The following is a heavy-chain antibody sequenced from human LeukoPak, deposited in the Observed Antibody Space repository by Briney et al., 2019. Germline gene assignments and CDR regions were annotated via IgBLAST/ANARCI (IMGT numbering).Heavy chain of an antibody. CDR1: GDSISSGYF. J-gene: IGHJ4*02. CDR2: ISHSGSS. CDR3: ARDGYYYDGSFEY. V-gene: IGHV4-38-2*02. D-gene: IGHD3-22*01. Sequence: SETLSLTCAVSGDSISSGYFWAWIRQPPGKGLEWIGSISHSGSSYSKPSLKSRVIISVDTSNNQFSLKLTSVTAADTATYYCARDGYYYDGSFEYWGQGIRVAASS.